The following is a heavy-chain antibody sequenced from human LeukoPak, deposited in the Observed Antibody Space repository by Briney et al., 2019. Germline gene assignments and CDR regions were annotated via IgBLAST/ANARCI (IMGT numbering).Heavy chain of an antibody. D-gene: IGHD6-13*01. J-gene: IGHJ4*02. V-gene: IGHV3-21*01. CDR1: GFTFSSYG. CDR3: ARHVAAADWGTGY. Sequence: GGSLRLSCAASGFTFSSYGMSWVRQAPGKGLEWVSSISSSSSYIYYADSVKGRFTISRDNAKNSLYLQMNSLRAEDTAVYHCARHVAAADWGTGYWGQGTLVTVSS. CDR2: ISSSSSYI.